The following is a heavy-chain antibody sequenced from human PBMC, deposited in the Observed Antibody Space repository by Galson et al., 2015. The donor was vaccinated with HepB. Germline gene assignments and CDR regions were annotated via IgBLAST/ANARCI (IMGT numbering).Heavy chain of an antibody. Sequence: SLRFSCAASGLIFSDFAMHWVRQAPGKGLEWVAVTWHGGSSTYHADSVKGRFTISRGNAKNTLYLQMNSLTAEDTAVYYCAKGYSYSSFTFDSWGQGILVTVSS. CDR1: GLIFSDFA. D-gene: IGHD2-21*02. J-gene: IGHJ4*02. CDR2: TWHGGSST. V-gene: IGHV3-33*06. CDR3: AKGYSYSSFTFDS.